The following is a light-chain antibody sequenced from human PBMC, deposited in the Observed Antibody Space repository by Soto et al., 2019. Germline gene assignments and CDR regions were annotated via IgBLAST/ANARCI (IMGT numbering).Light chain of an antibody. CDR2: DAS. CDR3: QQYGSSPTFT. V-gene: IGKV3-20*01. J-gene: IGKJ5*01. Sequence: EIVLKQSPGTLSFSPGERATLSCRASQSVSSSSLAWYQQKPGQAPRLLIYDASSRATGIPDRFSGSGSGTDFTLTISRLETEDFAVYYCQQYGSSPTFTFGQGTRLEIK. CDR1: QSVSSSS.